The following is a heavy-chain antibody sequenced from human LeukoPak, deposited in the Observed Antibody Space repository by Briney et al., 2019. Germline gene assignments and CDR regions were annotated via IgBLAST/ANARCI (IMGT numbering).Heavy chain of an antibody. CDR3: ARARGGITIFGVVTDYSFDY. V-gene: IGHV1-18*01. CDR1: GYTFTSYG. J-gene: IGHJ4*02. Sequence: ASVKVSCKASGYTFTSYGISWVRQAPGQGLEWMGWISAYNDNTNYAQKLQGRVTMTTDTSTSTAYMELRSLRSDDTAVYYCARARGGITIFGVVTDYSFDYWGQGTLVTVSS. D-gene: IGHD3-3*01. CDR2: ISAYNDNT.